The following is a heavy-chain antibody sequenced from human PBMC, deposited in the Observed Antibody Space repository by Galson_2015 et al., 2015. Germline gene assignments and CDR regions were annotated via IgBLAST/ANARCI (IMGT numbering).Heavy chain of an antibody. D-gene: IGHD1-14*01. Sequence: SLRLSCAASGFAFNASGMHWVRQAPGKGLEWVANIDGDGTSTYYVGSVRGRFTISRDDARNSLHLQMNNLRVEDTAVYYCAKDAFSKPDYWGLGTLVTVSS. V-gene: IGHV3-7*03. CDR2: IDGDGTST. CDR1: GFAFNASG. J-gene: IGHJ4*02. CDR3: AKDAFSKPDY.